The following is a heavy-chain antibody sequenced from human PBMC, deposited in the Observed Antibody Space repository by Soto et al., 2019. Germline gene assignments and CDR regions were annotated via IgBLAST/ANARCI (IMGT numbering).Heavy chain of an antibody. D-gene: IGHD3-16*02. Sequence: QVQLVQSGAEVKKPGSSVKVSCTASGGTFSSYAISWVRQAPGQGREWMGGIIPIFGTANYAQKFQGRVTITADKSTRVAYLELSSLRSEDAAVYYCARAPVDYDYVWGSYRYYYFDYWGQGTLVTVSS. CDR1: GGTFSSYA. CDR3: ARAPVDYDYVWGSYRYYYFDY. V-gene: IGHV1-69*06. J-gene: IGHJ4*02. CDR2: IIPIFGTA.